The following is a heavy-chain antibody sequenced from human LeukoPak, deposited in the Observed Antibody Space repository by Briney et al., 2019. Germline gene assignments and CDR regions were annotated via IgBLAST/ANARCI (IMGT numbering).Heavy chain of an antibody. CDR1: GFTFSSYA. Sequence: TGGSLRLSCAASGFTFSSYAMSWVRQAPGKGLEWVSAISGSGGSTYYADSVKGRFTISRDNSKNTLYLQMNSLRAEDTAVYYCAKDLITMIVLVMADAFDIWGQGTMVTVSS. V-gene: IGHV3-23*01. J-gene: IGHJ3*02. CDR3: AKDLITMIVLVMADAFDI. CDR2: ISGSGGST. D-gene: IGHD3-22*01.